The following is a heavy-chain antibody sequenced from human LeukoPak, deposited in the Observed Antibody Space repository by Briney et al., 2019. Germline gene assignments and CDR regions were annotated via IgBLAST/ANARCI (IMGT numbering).Heavy chain of an antibody. D-gene: IGHD1-26*01. CDR1: GFTFSSYA. CDR2: ISDSGSTT. CDR3: AGSGSFFRFDY. J-gene: IGHJ4*02. Sequence: GGSLRLSCAASGFTFSSYAVSWVRQAPGKGLEWVSSISDSGSTTYYTDSVKGRFTISRDNSKNTLYLQMHSLRGEDTAVYYCAGSGSFFRFDYWGQGTLVTVSS. V-gene: IGHV3-23*01.